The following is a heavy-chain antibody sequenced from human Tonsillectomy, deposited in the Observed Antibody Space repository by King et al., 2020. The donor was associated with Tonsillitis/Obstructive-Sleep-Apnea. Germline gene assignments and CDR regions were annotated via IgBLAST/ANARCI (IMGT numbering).Heavy chain of an antibody. CDR1: GFTFSSYA. CDR3: AKDSPHCGGDCYNFDL. V-gene: IGHV3-23*04. CDR2: ISGSGFT. D-gene: IGHD2-21*01. J-gene: IGHJ4*02. Sequence: VQLVQSGGGLVQPGGSLRLSCAASGFTFSSYAMSWVRQAPGKGLEWVSGISGSGFTYYADSVKGRFTISRDNSKNTLYLQMNSLIAGDTAVYYCAKDSPHCGGDCYNFDLWGQGTLVTVSS.